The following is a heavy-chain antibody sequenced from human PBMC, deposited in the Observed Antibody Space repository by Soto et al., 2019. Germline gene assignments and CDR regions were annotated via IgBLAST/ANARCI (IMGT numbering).Heavy chain of an antibody. D-gene: IGHD3-10*01. CDR1: GGSFSGYY. V-gene: IGHV4-34*01. Sequence: SETLSLTCAVYGGSFSGYYWSWIRQPPGKGLEWIGEINHSGSTNYNPSLKSRVTISVDTSKNQFSLKLSSVTAADTAVYYCARVGGSGTISSRFDYWGQGTLVTVSS. J-gene: IGHJ4*02. CDR2: INHSGST. CDR3: ARVGGSGTISSRFDY.